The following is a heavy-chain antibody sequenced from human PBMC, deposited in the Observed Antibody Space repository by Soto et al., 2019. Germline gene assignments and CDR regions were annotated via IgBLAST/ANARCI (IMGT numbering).Heavy chain of an antibody. D-gene: IGHD3-10*01. Sequence: QVQLQESGPGLVKPSGTLSLTCAVSGGSISSNNWWSWVRQPPGKGLEWIGEIYHSGGTNYNPSLQSRATISLDKSKNQFSLRLSSVTAADTAVYYCTKVGSLGRWSGETGDVWGQGTTVIVSS. CDR3: TKVGSLGRWSGETGDV. J-gene: IGHJ6*02. CDR2: IYHSGGT. CDR1: GGSISSNNW. V-gene: IGHV4-4*02.